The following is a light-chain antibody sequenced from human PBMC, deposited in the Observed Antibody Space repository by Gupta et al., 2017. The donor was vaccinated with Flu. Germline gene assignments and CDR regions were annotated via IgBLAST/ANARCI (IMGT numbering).Light chain of an antibody. CDR2: KVS. CDR3: RQGTGWPYA. J-gene: IGKJ2*01. Sequence: FHQRPGQSPRRLIYKVSNRDSGVPDRFSGGSGTDFTLKISRVEADDVGVYYCRQGTGWPYAFGQGTKLEI. V-gene: IGKV2-30*01.